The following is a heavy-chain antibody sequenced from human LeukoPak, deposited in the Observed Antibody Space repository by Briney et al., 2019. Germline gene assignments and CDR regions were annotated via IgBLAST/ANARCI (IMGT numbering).Heavy chain of an antibody. CDR3: ARPYSSSWYPH. CDR1: GFTFSSYA. Sequence: GGSLRLSCAASGFTFSSYAMHWVSQAPGKGLEWVAVISYDGSNKYYADSVKGRFTISRDNSKNTLYLQMNSLRAEDTAVYYCARPYSSSWYPHWGQGTLVTVSS. V-gene: IGHV3-30-3*01. CDR2: ISYDGSNK. D-gene: IGHD6-13*01. J-gene: IGHJ4*02.